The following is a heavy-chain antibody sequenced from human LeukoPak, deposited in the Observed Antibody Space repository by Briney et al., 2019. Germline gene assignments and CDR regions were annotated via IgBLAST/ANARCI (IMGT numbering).Heavy chain of an antibody. J-gene: IGHJ3*02. CDR2: INHSGST. CDR1: GGSFSGYY. V-gene: IGHV4-34*01. CDR3: ARGFYGSVAFDI. Sequence: PSETLSLTCAVYGGSFSGYYWSWIRQPPGKGLEWIGEINHSGSTNYNPSLKSRVTISVDTSKNQFSLRLSSVTAADTAVYYCARGFYGSVAFDIWGQGTMVTVSS. D-gene: IGHD3-10*01.